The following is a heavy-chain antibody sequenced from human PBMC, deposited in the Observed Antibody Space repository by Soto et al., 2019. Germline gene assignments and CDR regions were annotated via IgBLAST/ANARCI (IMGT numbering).Heavy chain of an antibody. V-gene: IGHV5-51*01. J-gene: IGHJ5*02. Sequence: GESLKISCTGVGYSFTSYWIGWVRQMPGKGLERMGIIYPGDSDTRYSPSFQGQVTISADKSITTAYLQWSSLKASDTAMYYCARGYCTTTICDPWFDPWGQGTQVTVSS. CDR1: GYSFTSYW. D-gene: IGHD2-2*01. CDR3: ARGYCTTTICDPWFDP. CDR2: IYPGDSDT.